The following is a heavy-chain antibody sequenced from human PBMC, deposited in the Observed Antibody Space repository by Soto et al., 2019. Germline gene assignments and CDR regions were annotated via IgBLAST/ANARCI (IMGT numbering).Heavy chain of an antibody. CDR3: ARGAFDGSGNYLAGWFYH. CDR1: GYSFTDHY. Sequence: QVQLVQSGAEVKKPGASVKISCKASGYSFTDHYIHWIRQAPGQGLEWMGWIIPNDGGTKYAQKFQDRINMTRDTSSTTAYMDLSRLRSDDTAVYYCARGAFDGSGNYLAGWFYHWGQGTLVTVSS. V-gene: IGHV1-2*02. J-gene: IGHJ5*02. CDR2: IIPNDGGT. D-gene: IGHD3-22*01.